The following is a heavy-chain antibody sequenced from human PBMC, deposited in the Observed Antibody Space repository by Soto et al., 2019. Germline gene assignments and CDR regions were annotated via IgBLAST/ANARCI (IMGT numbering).Heavy chain of an antibody. Sequence: SETLSLTCTVSGGSISSSSYYWGWIRQPPGKGLEWIGSIYYSGSTYYNPSLKSRVTISVDTSKNQFSLKLSSVTAADTAVYYCERINDDDYGDSVNAFDIWGQGTMVTVSS. J-gene: IGHJ3*02. V-gene: IGHV4-39*01. D-gene: IGHD4-17*01. CDR1: GGSISSSSYY. CDR2: IYYSGST. CDR3: ERINDDDYGDSVNAFDI.